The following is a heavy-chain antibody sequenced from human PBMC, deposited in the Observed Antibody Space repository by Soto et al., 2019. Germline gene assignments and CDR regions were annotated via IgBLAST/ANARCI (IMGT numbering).Heavy chain of an antibody. CDR1: GFTFSSHW. J-gene: IGHJ4*02. CDR3: ARDTSRQSLGN. V-gene: IGHV3-74*01. Sequence: EAQLVESGGGLVQPGGSLRLSCAASGFTFSSHWMHWVRQAPGKGLLWVSRISDDGDTTIYADSVKGRFTTSRDNAMNTMYLQMNSLRDEDTAVYYCARDTSRQSLGNWGQGTLVTVSS. CDR2: ISDDGDTT.